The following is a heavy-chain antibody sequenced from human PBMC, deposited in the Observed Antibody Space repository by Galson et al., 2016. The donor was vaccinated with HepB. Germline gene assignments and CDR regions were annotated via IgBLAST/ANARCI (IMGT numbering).Heavy chain of an antibody. CDR3: TRGWIREYSSGNGGGNGGDH. CDR1: GFIVSSNY. D-gene: IGHD2-21*01. CDR2: LYASGKT. V-gene: IGHV3-53*01. J-gene: IGHJ4*02. Sequence: SLRLSCAASGFIVSSNYMNWVRQAPGNGLVWVSVLYASGKTYYADSVKGRFTISRDNSKNILFLQMNSLRAEDTAVYYCTRGWIREYSSGNGGGNGGDHWGQGTLVTVSS.